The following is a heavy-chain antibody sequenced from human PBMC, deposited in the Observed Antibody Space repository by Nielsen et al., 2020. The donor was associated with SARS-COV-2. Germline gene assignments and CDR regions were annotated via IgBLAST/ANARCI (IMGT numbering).Heavy chain of an antibody. V-gene: IGHV3-23*01. CDR1: GFTFSSYA. CDR3: AKIAVVVVAAISSLAYFDY. CDR2: ISGSGGST. Sequence: GESLKISCAASGFTFSSYAMSWVRQAPGKGLEWVSAISGSGGSTYYADSVKGRFTISRDNSKNTLYLQMNSLRAEDTAVYYCAKIAVVVVAAISSLAYFDYWGQGTLVTVSS. D-gene: IGHD2-15*01. J-gene: IGHJ4*02.